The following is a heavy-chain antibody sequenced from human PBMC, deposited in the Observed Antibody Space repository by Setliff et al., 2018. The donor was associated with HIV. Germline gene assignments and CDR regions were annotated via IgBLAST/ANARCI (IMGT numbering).Heavy chain of an antibody. V-gene: IGHV3-30*02. CDR1: GFTFSYYG. CDR3: TKNLYRSPWSPLDY. J-gene: IGHJ4*02. D-gene: IGHD6-19*01. Sequence: RLSCATSGFTFSYYGMHWVRQAPGKGLEWVAFIRYDDTYKYYADSVKGRFTISRDNSKNTLYLQMNSLRAEDTAVYYCTKNLYRSPWSPLDYWGQGTLVTVSS. CDR2: IRYDDTYK.